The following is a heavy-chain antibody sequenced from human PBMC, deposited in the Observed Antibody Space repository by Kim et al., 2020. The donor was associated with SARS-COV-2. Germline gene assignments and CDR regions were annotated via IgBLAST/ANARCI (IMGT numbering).Heavy chain of an antibody. CDR3: ARGNYLERGSLVDYYNG. V-gene: IGHV3-30-3*01. CDR2: ISYDGRKK. D-gene: IGHD3-16*01. Sequence: GGSLRLSCAASGLSFHDSAMNWVRQAPGKGLEWVAVISYDGRKKEYADSVKGRFSISRDNSKKTLSLQMNSLRVEDTAVYYCARGNYLERGSLVDYYNG. CDR1: GLSFHDSA. J-gene: IGHJ6*01.